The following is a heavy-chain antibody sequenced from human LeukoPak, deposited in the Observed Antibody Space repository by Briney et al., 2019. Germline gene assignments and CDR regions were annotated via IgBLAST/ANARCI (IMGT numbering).Heavy chain of an antibody. CDR3: ARSYSGMDV. CDR1: GFSLSTGYY. J-gene: IGHJ6*04. Sequence: SETLSLTCAVSGFSLSTGYYWGWLRQPPGTGLGGSGNIYHSGSTFYNLSLKSRLTISVGTSKNQSSLKVTSVIAADTAVYYCARSYSGMDVWGKGTTVTVSS. V-gene: IGHV4-38-2*01. CDR2: IYHSGST. D-gene: IGHD2-21*01.